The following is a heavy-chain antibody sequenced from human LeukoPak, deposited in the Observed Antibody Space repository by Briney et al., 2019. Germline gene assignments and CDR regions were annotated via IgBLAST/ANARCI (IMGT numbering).Heavy chain of an antibody. CDR1: GFTFSSYW. D-gene: IGHD3-22*01. CDR2: IKQDGSEE. CDR3: ARDDSSGYYPLYYFDY. J-gene: IGHJ4*02. Sequence: PGGSLRLSCAASGFTFSSYWMSWVRQAPGKGLEWVANIKQDGSEEYYVDSVKGRFTISRDNAKNSLYLQMNSLRAEDTAVYYCARDDSSGYYPLYYFDYWGQGTLVTVSS. V-gene: IGHV3-7*01.